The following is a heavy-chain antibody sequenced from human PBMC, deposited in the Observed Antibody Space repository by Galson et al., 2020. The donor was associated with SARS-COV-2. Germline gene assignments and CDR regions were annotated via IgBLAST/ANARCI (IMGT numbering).Heavy chain of an antibody. J-gene: IGHJ4*02. CDR2: INPNSGDT. D-gene: IGHD2-21*02. V-gene: IGHV1-2*02. Sequence: ASVKVSCKTSGYKFSSYYMHWVRQAPGQRLEWMGWINPNSGDTNFARKFQGRVTMTRDTSISAVYMELSRLTSDDTAVYYCARDLRTAGLWGQGSLVTVSS. CDR3: ARDLRTAGL. CDR1: GYKFSSYY.